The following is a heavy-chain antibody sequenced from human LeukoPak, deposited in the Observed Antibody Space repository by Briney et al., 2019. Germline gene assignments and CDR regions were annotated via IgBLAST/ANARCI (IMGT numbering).Heavy chain of an antibody. D-gene: IGHD3-16*02. J-gene: IGHJ4*02. CDR3: ARGEYDYVWGSYRD. Sequence: SETLSLTCAVYGGSFSGYYWSWIRQPPGKGLEWIGEINHSGSTNYNPSLKSRVTISVDTSKNQFSLKLSSVTAADTAVYYCARGEYDYVWGSYRDWGQGTLVTVSS. CDR1: GGSFSGYY. V-gene: IGHV4-34*01. CDR2: INHSGST.